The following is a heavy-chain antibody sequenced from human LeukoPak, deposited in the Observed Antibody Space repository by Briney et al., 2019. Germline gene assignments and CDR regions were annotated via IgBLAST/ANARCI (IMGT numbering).Heavy chain of an antibody. J-gene: IGHJ5*02. D-gene: IGHD3-10*01. CDR3: ARGITTVRGVIILNWFDP. CDR1: GFTFSSYW. V-gene: IGHV3-74*01. Sequence: GGSLRLSCAASGFTFSSYWMHWVRQAPGKGLVWVSRINSDGSSTSYADSVKGRFTISRDNAKNTLYLQMNSLRAEDTAVYYCARGITTVRGVIILNWFDPWGQGTLVTVSS. CDR2: INSDGSST.